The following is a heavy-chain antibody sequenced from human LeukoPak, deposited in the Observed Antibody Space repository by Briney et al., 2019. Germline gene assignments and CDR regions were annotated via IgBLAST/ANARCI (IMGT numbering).Heavy chain of an antibody. CDR3: ANLAVYATSVSV. Sequence: GGSLRLSCAASGFAFSSYGMHWVRQAPGKGLEWVAFIRYDGSNKYYADSVKGRFTISRDNSKNTLYLQMNSLRAEDTAVYCCANLAVYATSVSVWGQGTLVTVSS. D-gene: IGHD2-8*01. CDR1: GFAFSSYG. CDR2: IRYDGSNK. J-gene: IGHJ4*02. V-gene: IGHV3-30*02.